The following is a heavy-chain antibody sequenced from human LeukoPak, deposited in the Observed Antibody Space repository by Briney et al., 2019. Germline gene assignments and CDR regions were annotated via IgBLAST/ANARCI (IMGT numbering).Heavy chain of an antibody. CDR2: ISGSGGTT. Sequence: GGSLRLSCAASGFTFGSYAMSWVRQAPGKGLEWVSAISGSGGTTHYADSVKGRFTISRDNSKNTLYLETNSLRAEDTAVYYCAKNRFTGYGGDYFDYWGQGTLVTVSS. CDR1: GFTFGSYA. CDR3: AKNRFTGYGGDYFDY. V-gene: IGHV3-23*01. D-gene: IGHD3-9*01. J-gene: IGHJ4*02.